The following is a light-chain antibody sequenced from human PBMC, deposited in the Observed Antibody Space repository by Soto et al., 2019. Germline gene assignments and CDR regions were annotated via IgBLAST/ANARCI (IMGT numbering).Light chain of an antibody. CDR1: QDINSW. CDR3: QQTNSFPLT. CDR2: GAS. V-gene: IGKV1-12*01. Sequence: DIQMTPSPSSVSASVGDRVTITCRASQDINSWLAWYQQKPGRAPNLLIYGASDLQSGVPSRFSGSGSGTDFTLTISSLQPEDFATYYCQQTNSFPLTFGGVTKVGIK. J-gene: IGKJ4*01.